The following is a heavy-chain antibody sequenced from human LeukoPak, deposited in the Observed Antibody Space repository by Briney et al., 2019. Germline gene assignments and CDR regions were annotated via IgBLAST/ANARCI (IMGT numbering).Heavy chain of an antibody. V-gene: IGHV3-23*01. D-gene: IGHD5-18*01. CDR2: ISGSGGST. CDR3: ARADSYGSVFDY. Sequence: PGGSLRLSCAASGFTVSSNYMSWVRQAPGKGLEWVSAISGSGGSTYYADSVKGRFTISRDNSKNTLYLQMNSLRAEDTAVYYCARADSYGSVFDYWGQGTLVSVSS. CDR1: GFTVSSNY. J-gene: IGHJ4*02.